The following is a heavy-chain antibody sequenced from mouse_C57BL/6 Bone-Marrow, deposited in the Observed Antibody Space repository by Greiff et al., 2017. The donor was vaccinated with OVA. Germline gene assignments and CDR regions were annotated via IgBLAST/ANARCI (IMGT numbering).Heavy chain of an antibody. D-gene: IGHD2-4*01. CDR3: ARIYYDYDERVY. CDR2: IDPSDSET. V-gene: IGHV1-52*01. J-gene: IGHJ2*01. Sequence: QVQLQQPGAELVRPGSSVKLSCKASGYTFTSYWMHWVKQRPIQGLEWIGNIDPSDSETHYNQKFKDKATLTVDKSSSTAYMQLSSLTSEDSAVYYCARIYYDYDERVYWGQGTTLTVSS. CDR1: GYTFTSYW.